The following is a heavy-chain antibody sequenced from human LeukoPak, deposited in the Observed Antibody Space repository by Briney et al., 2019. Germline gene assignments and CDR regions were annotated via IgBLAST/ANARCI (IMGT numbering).Heavy chain of an antibody. V-gene: IGHV3-66*01. J-gene: IGHJ4*02. CDR2: IYSGGSA. CDR3: ASYSSLDY. Sequence: GGSLRLSCAPSGFTVGNNYMSWARQPPGKGLEWVSLIYSGGSAYYADSVKGRFTISRDNSKNTLYLQMNSLRAEDTAVYYCASYSSLDYWGQGTLVTVSS. D-gene: IGHD6-19*01. CDR1: GFTVGNNY.